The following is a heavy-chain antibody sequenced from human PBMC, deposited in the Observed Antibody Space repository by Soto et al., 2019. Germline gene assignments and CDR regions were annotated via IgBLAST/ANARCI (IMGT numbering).Heavy chain of an antibody. CDR3: ARDGGRYCTKGVCALGFDP. CDR1: GFTFSSYS. V-gene: IGHV3-21*01. J-gene: IGHJ5*02. D-gene: IGHD2-8*01. CDR2: ISSSSSYI. Sequence: PGGSLRLSCAASGFTFSSYSMNWVRQAPGKGLEWVSSISSSSSYIYYADSVKGRFTISRDNAKNSLYLQMNSLRAEDTAVYYCARDGGRYCTKGVCALGFDPWGQGTLVTVSS.